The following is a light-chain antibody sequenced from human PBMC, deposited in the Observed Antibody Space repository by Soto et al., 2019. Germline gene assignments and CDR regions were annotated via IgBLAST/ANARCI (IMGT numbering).Light chain of an antibody. CDR2: KAS. V-gene: IGKV1-5*03. CDR1: QTINSW. Sequence: DIHMTQSPASMSASVCDRVTITCRSSQTINSWLAWYQQKPGKAPTLLIYKASYLQSWVPSTFSGSGSGTEFTLTISSLQPDDFATYYCQQYKSYSSWTFGQGTKVDIK. CDR3: QQYKSYSSWT. J-gene: IGKJ1*01.